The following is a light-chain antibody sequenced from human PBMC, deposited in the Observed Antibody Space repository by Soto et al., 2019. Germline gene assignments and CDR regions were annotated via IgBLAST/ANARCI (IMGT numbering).Light chain of an antibody. CDR2: GAS. Sequence: EVVLTQSPATLSLSPGERATLSCRASQSVSNNYLAWYQQKPGQAPRLLIYGASNRATGIPDRFIGSGSGTEFTLTISRLEPEDFAVDYCQQYGSSGTFGQGTKVDIK. J-gene: IGKJ1*01. V-gene: IGKV3-20*01. CDR1: QSVSNNY. CDR3: QQYGSSGT.